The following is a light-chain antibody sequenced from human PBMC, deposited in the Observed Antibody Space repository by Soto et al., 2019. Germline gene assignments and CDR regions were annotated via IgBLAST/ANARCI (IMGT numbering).Light chain of an antibody. CDR1: QSIRSY. Sequence: DIQMTQSPSSLSAPVGTRLTITCRASQSIRSYLNWYQQKPGKAPKLLIYTASTLQSGVPSRFSGSGSGTDFTLTISSLQPEDFATYYCQQTYSTPPTFGHGTRLEIK. J-gene: IGKJ5*01. CDR3: QQTYSTPPT. V-gene: IGKV1-39*01. CDR2: TAS.